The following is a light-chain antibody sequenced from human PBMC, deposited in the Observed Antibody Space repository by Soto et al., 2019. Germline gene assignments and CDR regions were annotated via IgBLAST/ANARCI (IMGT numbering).Light chain of an antibody. J-gene: IGKJ1*01. CDR2: GAS. CDR3: QHYGTTPWT. Sequence: ETVLTQSPGTLSLSPGERVTLSCRASQSVCSRCFAWYQQKPGQSPRLLIYGASTRATGIPDRFSGGGSGTDFTLTISRLEPEDFAVYYCQHYGTTPWTFGQGTKVGIK. V-gene: IGKV3-20*01. CDR1: QSVCSRC.